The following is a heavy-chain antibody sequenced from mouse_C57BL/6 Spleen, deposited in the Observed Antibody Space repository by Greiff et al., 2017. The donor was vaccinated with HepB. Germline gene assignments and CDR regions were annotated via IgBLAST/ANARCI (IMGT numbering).Heavy chain of an antibody. D-gene: IGHD2-4*01. CDR3: ARKRDYDGGIAY. CDR2: IWSGGST. Sequence: QVQLKESGPGLVQPSQRLSITCTVSGFSLTSYGVHWVRQSPGKGLEWLGVIWSGGSTDYNAAFISRLSISKDNSKSQVFFKMNSLQADDTAIYYCARKRDYDGGIAYWGQGTLVTVSA. V-gene: IGHV2-2*01. CDR1: GFSLTSYG. J-gene: IGHJ3*01.